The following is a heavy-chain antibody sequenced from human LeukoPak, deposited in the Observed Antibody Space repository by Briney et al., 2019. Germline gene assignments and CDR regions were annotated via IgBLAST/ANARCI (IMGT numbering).Heavy chain of an antibody. CDR1: RFTVTNYA. CDR2: ISGRDDST. J-gene: IGHJ4*02. V-gene: IGHV3-23*01. D-gene: IGHD3-9*01. CDR3: AKWGDYDILTGYYDPDY. Sequence: PGRSLRLSCAASRFTVTNYAMYWVRQAPGKGLEWVSAISGRDDSTYYADSVKGRFTISRDTSKNTLFLQMNSLRAEDTAVYYCAKWGDYDILTGYYDPDYWGQGTLVTVSS.